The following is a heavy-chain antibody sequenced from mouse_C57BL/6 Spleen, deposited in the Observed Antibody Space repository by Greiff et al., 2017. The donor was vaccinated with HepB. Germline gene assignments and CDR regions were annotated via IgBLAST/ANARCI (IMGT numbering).Heavy chain of an antibody. CDR1: GYAFSSYW. CDR2: IYPGDGDT. J-gene: IGHJ1*03. Sequence: QVQLKESGAELVKPGASVKISCKASGYAFSSYWMNWVKQRPGKGLEWIGQIYPGDGDTNYNGKFKGKATLTADKSSSTAYMQLSSLTSEDSAVYFCARETGKDWYFDVWGTGTTVTVSS. CDR3: ARETGKDWYFDV. D-gene: IGHD4-1*01. V-gene: IGHV1-80*01.